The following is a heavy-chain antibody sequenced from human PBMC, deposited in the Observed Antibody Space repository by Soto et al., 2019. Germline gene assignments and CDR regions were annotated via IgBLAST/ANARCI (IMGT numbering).Heavy chain of an antibody. D-gene: IGHD3-10*01. Sequence: PGESLKISCKGSGYSFTSYWIGWVRQMPGKGLEWMGIINPSGGSTSYAQKFQGRVTMTRDTSTSTVYMELSSLRSEDTAVYYCATTYGSGRKRFYYYYGMDVWRQGTTVTVSS. CDR3: ATTYGSGRKRFYYYYGMDV. CDR1: GYSFTSYW. V-gene: IGHV1-46*03. J-gene: IGHJ6*02. CDR2: INPSGGST.